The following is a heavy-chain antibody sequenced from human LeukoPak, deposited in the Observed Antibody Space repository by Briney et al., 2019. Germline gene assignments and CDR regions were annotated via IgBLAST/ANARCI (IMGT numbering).Heavy chain of an antibody. CDR3: AKDRTLLIAAAGNFDY. CDR2: ISGSGGST. CDR1: GFTFSSYA. V-gene: IGHV3-23*01. J-gene: IGHJ4*02. Sequence: PGGSLRLSCAASGFTFSSYAMSWVRQAPGKGLEWVSAISGSGGSTYYADSVKGRFTISRDNSKNTLYLQMNSLRAEDTAVYYCAKDRTLLIAAAGNFDYWGRGTLVTVSS. D-gene: IGHD6-13*01.